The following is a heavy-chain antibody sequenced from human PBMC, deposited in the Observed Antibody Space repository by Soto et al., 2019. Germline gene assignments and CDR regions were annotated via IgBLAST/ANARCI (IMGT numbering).Heavy chain of an antibody. J-gene: IGHJ4*02. CDR3: ARGPRVSSTGTGAH. V-gene: IGHV3-74*01. Sequence: PGGSLRLSCAVSGFTFSAYWMHWVRQVPGKGLTWVSRISDDGSTATYADSVKGRFVISRDNAKNSLYLEMNTLRADDSGLYYSARGPRVSSTGTGAHWGRGTLVTVYS. CDR2: ISDDGSTA. D-gene: IGHD1-1*01. CDR1: GFTFSAYW.